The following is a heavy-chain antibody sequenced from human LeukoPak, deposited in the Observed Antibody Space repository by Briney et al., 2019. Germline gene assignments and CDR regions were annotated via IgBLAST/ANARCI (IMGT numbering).Heavy chain of an antibody. CDR2: ITSSGSTI. D-gene: IGHD1-7*01. Sequence: GGSLRLSCAASGFTFNTYEMNWVRQAPGRGLEWVSYITSSGSTIYYADYVKGRFTISRDNGKNSLYLQMNSLRAEDTAVYYCARGGWNYVFNYWGQGTLVTVSS. V-gene: IGHV3-48*03. CDR1: GFTFNTYE. CDR3: ARGGWNYVFNY. J-gene: IGHJ4*02.